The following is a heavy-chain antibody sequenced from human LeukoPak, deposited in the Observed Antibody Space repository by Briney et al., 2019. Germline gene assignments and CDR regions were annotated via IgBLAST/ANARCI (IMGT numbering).Heavy chain of an antibody. CDR1: GFRFSTYA. V-gene: IGHV3-23*01. Sequence: GGSLRLSCAASGFRFSTYAMSWVRQAPGKGQEWVSGISGRDDSTYYANSVKGRFTISRDNSKNTLYLQMSGLRAEDTAVYYCAKDRETSSTSPNWFDSWGQGTLVTVSS. CDR2: ISGRDDST. CDR3: AKDRETSSTSPNWFDS. D-gene: IGHD2-2*01. J-gene: IGHJ5*01.